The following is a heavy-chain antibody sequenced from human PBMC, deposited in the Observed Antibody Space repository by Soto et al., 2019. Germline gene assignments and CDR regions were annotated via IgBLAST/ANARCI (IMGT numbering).Heavy chain of an antibody. CDR1: GGPIANNNYF. D-gene: IGHD2-15*01. Sequence: SETLSLTCTVSGGPIANNNYFWGWVRQPPGKGLEWIGSAAYSGGTYKNPSLKSRVTVSVDTSKNQFSLKLTSVTAADTAVYYCAKVVVGATSHSDFDSWGQGTLVTVSS. CDR2: AAYSGGT. J-gene: IGHJ4*02. V-gene: IGHV4-39*01. CDR3: AKVVVGATSHSDFDS.